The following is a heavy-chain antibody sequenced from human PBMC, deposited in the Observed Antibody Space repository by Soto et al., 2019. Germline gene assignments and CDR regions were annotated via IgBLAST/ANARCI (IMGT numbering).Heavy chain of an antibody. D-gene: IGHD4-17*01. CDR1: GFTFSSYA. CDR2: ISCSGGST. Sequence: GGSLRLSCAASGFTFSSYAMSWVRQAPGKGLEWVSDISCSGGSTYYADYVKGRLTISRDNSKNTLYLQMNSLRAEETAVYYCAKRPTVTTHYFDYWGQGTLVTVSS. V-gene: IGHV3-23*01. CDR3: AKRPTVTTHYFDY. J-gene: IGHJ4*02.